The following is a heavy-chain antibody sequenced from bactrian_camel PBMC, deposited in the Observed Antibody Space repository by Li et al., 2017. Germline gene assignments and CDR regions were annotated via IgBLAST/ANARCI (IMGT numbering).Heavy chain of an antibody. J-gene: IGHJ6*01. V-gene: IGHV3S53*01. CDR2: ILSDGPT. CDR1: GHLQRSPC. D-gene: IGHD2*01. CDR3: AAGDTWYCLSDFRARNFAY. Sequence: HVQLVESGGGSVETGGSLRLSRLVSGHLQRSPCVGWFREAPGKAREGVASILSDGPTTYADSVKGRFTISQDNAKNTLYLQMNSLKPEDTGLYFCAAGDTWYCLSDFRARNFAYWGQGTQVTVS.